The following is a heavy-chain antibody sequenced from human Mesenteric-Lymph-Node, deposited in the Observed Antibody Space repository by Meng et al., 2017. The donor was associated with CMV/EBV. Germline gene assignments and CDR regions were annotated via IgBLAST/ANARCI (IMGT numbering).Heavy chain of an antibody. J-gene: IGHJ4*02. CDR3: AGEKSFGGSYADY. CDR2: SDHSRNT. D-gene: IGHD1-26*01. V-gene: IGHV4-34*01. CDR1: GAAFGCFY. Sequence: CAVYGAAFGCFYWSWVRRPPGKALEWIGESDHSRNTNDSASLKARVAISVYTTKNQFSLSLNSVSAADTAVYYCAGEKSFGGSYADYWGQGILVTVSS.